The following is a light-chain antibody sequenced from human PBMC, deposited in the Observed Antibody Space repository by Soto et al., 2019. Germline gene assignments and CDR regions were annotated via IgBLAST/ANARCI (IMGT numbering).Light chain of an antibody. CDR3: SSCTSSSTLIV. CDR1: SSDVGGYNY. V-gene: IGLV2-14*01. Sequence: QSVLTQPASVSGSPGQSITISCTGISSDVGGYNYVSWYQQHPGKAPKLMIYDVSNRPSGVSNRFSGSKSGNTASLTISGLQAEDEADYYCSSCTSSSTLIVFGTGTKVTVL. CDR2: DVS. J-gene: IGLJ1*01.